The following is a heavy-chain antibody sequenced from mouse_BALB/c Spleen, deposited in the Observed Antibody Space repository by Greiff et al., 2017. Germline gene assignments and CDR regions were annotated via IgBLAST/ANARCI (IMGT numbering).Heavy chain of an antibody. D-gene: IGHD2-14*01. Sequence: EVKLVESGGDLVKPGGSLKLSCAASGFTFSSYGMSWVRQTPDKRLEWVATISSGGSYTYYPDSVKGRFTISRDNAKNTLYLQMSSLKSEDTAMYYCARQQVRLYYFDNWGQGTTLTVSS. V-gene: IGHV5-6*01. CDR1: GFTFSSYG. J-gene: IGHJ2*01. CDR2: ISSGGSYT. CDR3: ARQQVRLYYFDN.